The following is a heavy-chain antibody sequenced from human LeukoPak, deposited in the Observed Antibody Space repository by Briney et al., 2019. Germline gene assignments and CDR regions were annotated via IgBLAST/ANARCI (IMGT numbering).Heavy chain of an antibody. J-gene: IGHJ3*02. Sequence: PSETLSLTCTVSGGSLSSSSYYWGWIRQPPGKGLEWIGSIYYSGSTYYNPSLKSRVTISVDTSKNQFSLKLSSVTAADTAVYYCARSLRYDAFDIWGQGTMVTVSS. D-gene: IGHD4-17*01. V-gene: IGHV4-39*07. CDR1: GGSLSSSSYY. CDR2: IYYSGST. CDR3: ARSLRYDAFDI.